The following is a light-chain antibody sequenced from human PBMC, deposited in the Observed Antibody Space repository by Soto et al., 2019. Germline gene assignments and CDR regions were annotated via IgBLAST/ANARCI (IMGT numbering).Light chain of an antibody. Sequence: DSVLTQSAATLSLSPGERATLSCRALQSVNIYLAWYQQKPGQAPRLLIYDASNRATGIPARFSGSGSETAFTLTISSLEPEDLAVYDCQRRRSWPITFGQGTRLEIK. CDR1: QSVNIY. CDR3: QRRRSWPIT. J-gene: IGKJ5*01. CDR2: DAS. V-gene: IGKV3-11*01.